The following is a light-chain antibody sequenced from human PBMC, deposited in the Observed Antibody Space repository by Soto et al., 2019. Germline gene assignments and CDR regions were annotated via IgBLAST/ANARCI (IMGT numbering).Light chain of an antibody. CDR2: EVT. CDR3: SSYTSSGTYV. CDR1: SRAVGTYNY. J-gene: IGLJ1*01. V-gene: IGLV2-14*01. Sequence: QSALTQPASVSGSPGQSITISCTGTSRAVGTYNYVSWYRQDPGKAPKLRIYEVTNRPSGVSSRFSGSKSGNTASLTISGLQAEDEADYYCSSYTSSGTYVFGTGTKVTVL.